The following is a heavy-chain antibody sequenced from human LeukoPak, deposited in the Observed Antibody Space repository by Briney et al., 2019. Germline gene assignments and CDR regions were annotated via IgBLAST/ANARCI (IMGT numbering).Heavy chain of an antibody. CDR2: ISGSGGST. CDR1: GFIFSSYA. V-gene: IGHV3-23*01. CDR3: AKDQDPHSYGSGSYAPFDY. Sequence: GGSLRLSCAASGFIFSSYAMSWVRQAPGKGLEWVSHISGSGGSTKYSGSVKGRFTISRDNSKNTLYLQINSLGADDTAVYYCAKDQDPHSYGSGSYAPFDYWGQGTLVTVSS. J-gene: IGHJ4*02. D-gene: IGHD3-10*01.